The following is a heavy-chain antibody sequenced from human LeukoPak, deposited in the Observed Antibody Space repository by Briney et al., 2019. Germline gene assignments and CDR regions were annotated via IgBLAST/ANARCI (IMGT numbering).Heavy chain of an antibody. CDR3: ARDPPYYDSSGYYYDY. D-gene: IGHD3-22*01. J-gene: IGHJ4*02. CDR1: GFTFSTYS. CDR2: ISGSSIYI. Sequence: GGSLRLSCAASGFTFSTYSMNGVRQAPGKGLEWVSSISGSSIYIYYADSVKGRFTISRDNAKNSLYLQMNSLRAEDTAVYYCARDPPYYDSSGYYYDYWGQGTLVTVSS. V-gene: IGHV3-21*01.